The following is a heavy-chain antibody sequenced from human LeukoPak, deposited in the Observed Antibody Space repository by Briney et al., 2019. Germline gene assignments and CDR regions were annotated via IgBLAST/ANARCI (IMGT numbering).Heavy chain of an antibody. Sequence: ASVKVSCKASGYTFTRYYMHGVRQAPGQGLEWMGLINPNSGGTNYATMLQGRVTMTRDTSISTAYMELSRLRSDDTGVYYCARSCGGDCFYDLKDSFDVWGQGTMVTVSS. CDR3: ARSCGGDCFYDLKDSFDV. D-gene: IGHD2-21*02. CDR2: INPNSGGT. CDR1: GYTFTRYY. V-gene: IGHV1-2*02. J-gene: IGHJ3*01.